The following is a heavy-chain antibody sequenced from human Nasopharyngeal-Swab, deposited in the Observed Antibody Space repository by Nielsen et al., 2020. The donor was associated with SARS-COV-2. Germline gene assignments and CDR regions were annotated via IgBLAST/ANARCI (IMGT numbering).Heavy chain of an antibody. CDR2: VHSDGNT. CDR1: GFTVRSSY. Sequence: GESLKSSCAASGFTVRSSYMSWVRQAPGKGLEWVSTVHSDGNTYYADSVRGRFSSSRDNSKNTLSLQMSSLRAEDTAVYYCATSYTMVRGVMGYYFDYWGQGTLVTVSS. J-gene: IGHJ4*02. D-gene: IGHD3-10*01. V-gene: IGHV3-66*01. CDR3: ATSYTMVRGVMGYYFDY.